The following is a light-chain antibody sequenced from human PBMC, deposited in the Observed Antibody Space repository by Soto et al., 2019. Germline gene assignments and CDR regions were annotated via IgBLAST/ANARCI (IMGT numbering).Light chain of an antibody. CDR2: NAS. V-gene: IGKV1-5*03. J-gene: IGKJ4*01. CDR3: QQYHNYSPLT. CDR1: QNISRW. Sequence: DIQMTQSPSTLSASVGDRVTITCRASQNISRWLAWYQQKPGKAPKFLIYNASGLEIGVPSRFSGSGSGTEFTLTISSLQPDDFATYYCQQYHNYSPLTFGGGTKVEI.